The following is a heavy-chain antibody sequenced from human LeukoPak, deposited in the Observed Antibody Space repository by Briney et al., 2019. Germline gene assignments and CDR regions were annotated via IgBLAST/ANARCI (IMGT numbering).Heavy chain of an antibody. CDR1: SGSISTFY. CDR3: ARGEEGYSGYDYYYYMDV. J-gene: IGHJ6*03. Sequence: SETLSLICTVSSGSISTFYWSWIRQPAGKGLEWIGRIYTSGSTNYNPSLKSRVTMSVDTSKNQFSLKLTSVTAADTAVYYCARGEEGYSGYDYYYYMDVWGKGTTVTISS. V-gene: IGHV4-4*07. CDR2: IYTSGST. D-gene: IGHD5-12*01.